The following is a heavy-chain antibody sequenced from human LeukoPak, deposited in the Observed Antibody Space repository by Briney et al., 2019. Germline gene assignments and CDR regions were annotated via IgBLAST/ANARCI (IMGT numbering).Heavy chain of an antibody. Sequence: GGSLRLSCAASGSTFSSYAMSWVRQAPGKGLEWVSAISGSGGSTYYADSVKGRFTISRDNSKNTLYLQMNSLRAEDTAVYYCAKDRGAYDYVWGSYEVRVDYWGQGTLVTVSS. V-gene: IGHV3-23*01. CDR1: GSTFSSYA. CDR3: AKDRGAYDYVWGSYEVRVDY. CDR2: ISGSGGST. J-gene: IGHJ4*02. D-gene: IGHD3-16*01.